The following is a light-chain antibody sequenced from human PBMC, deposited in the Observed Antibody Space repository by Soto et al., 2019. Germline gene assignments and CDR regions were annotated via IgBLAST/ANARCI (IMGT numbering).Light chain of an antibody. CDR3: QQYGSSPLYT. CDR1: QSVSSNY. V-gene: IGKV3-20*01. Sequence: EIVLTQSPGTLSLSPGERATLSCRASQSVSSNYLAWYQQKPGQAPRLLIYGASSRATGIPDRFSGSGSGTDFTLTITRLEPEDFAVYFCQQYGSSPLYTFGQGTKLEI. J-gene: IGKJ2*01. CDR2: GAS.